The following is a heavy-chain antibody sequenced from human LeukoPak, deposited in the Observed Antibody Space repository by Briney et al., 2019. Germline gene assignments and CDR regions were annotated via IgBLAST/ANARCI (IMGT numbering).Heavy chain of an antibody. CDR1: GFTFSSHG. CDR3: ARDPRALIAVAGTIDY. CDR2: IIPSGHTT. D-gene: IGHD6-19*01. V-gene: IGHV3-23*01. Sequence: PGGSLRLSCVASGFTFSSHGMNWVRQAPGKGLEWVSGIIPSGHTTYYADSVKGRFTISRDNSKNTLYLQMNSLRAEDTAVYYCARDPRALIAVAGTIDYWGQGTLVTVSS. J-gene: IGHJ4*02.